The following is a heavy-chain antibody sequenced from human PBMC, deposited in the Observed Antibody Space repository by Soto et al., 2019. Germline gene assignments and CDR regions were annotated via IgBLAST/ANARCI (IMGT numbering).Heavy chain of an antibody. CDR1: GFTFSSYG. D-gene: IGHD3-16*02. CDR3: ARDRVMITFGGVIPRENWFDP. CDR2: IWYDGSNK. V-gene: IGHV3-33*01. Sequence: GGSLRLSCAASGFTFSSYGMHWVRQAPGKGLEWVAVIWYDGSNKYYADSVKGRFTISRDNSKNTLYLQMNSLRAEDTAVYYCARDRVMITFGGVIPRENWFDPWGQGTLVTVSS. J-gene: IGHJ5*02.